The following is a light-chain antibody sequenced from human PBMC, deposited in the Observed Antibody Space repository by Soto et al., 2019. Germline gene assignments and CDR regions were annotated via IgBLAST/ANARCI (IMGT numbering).Light chain of an antibody. CDR2: GAS. CDR3: QKYETSPYT. CDR1: QTVIKNY. Sequence: ESVLTQSPGTLSLSPGERATLSCRASQTVIKNYLAWYQRKPGQAPRLLIYGASNRATGIPDRFSGGGSGTDFTLIISRLEPEDSALYYCQKYETSPYTFGQGTKLEIK. V-gene: IGKV3-20*01. J-gene: IGKJ2*01.